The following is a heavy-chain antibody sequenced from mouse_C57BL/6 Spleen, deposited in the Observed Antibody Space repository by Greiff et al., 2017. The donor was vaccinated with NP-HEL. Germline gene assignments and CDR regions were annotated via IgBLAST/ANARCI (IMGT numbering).Heavy chain of an antibody. V-gene: IGHV5-4*01. CDR2: ISAGGSYP. CDR1: GFTFSSYA. Sequence: EVHLVESGGGLVKPGGSLKLSCAASGFTFSSYAMSWVRQTPATRLEWVATISAGGSYPYYPDNVKGRFTISRDNAKNNLYLQMSHLKSEDTAMYYCARLYYGSSFDYWGQGTTLTVSS. J-gene: IGHJ2*01. D-gene: IGHD1-1*01. CDR3: ARLYYGSSFDY.